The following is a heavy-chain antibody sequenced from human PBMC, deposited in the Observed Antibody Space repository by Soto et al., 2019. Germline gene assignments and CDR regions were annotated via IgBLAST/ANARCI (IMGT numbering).Heavy chain of an antibody. D-gene: IGHD6-19*01. J-gene: IGHJ4*02. Sequence: QVQLVQSGAEVKKPGSSVKVSCKASGGTFSSYTISWVRQAPGQGLEWMGRIIPILGIANYAQKFQGRVTFTADKSTSTAYMELSSLRSEDTAVYYCASPSSGWYGLWGQGTLVTVSS. CDR3: ASPSSGWYGL. CDR1: GGTFSSYT. CDR2: IIPILGIA. V-gene: IGHV1-69*02.